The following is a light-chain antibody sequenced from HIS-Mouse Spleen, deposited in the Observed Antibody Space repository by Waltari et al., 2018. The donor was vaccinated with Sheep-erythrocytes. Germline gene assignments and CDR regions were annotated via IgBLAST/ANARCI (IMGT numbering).Light chain of an antibody. Sequence: DIQMTQSPSSLSASLGDRVTITCQASQDISNYLNWYQQKPGKAPKLLIYDASNLETGVPSRFSGSGSGTDFTFTISSLQPEDIATYYCQQYDNLLTFGGGTK. CDR3: QQYDNLLT. CDR2: DAS. J-gene: IGKJ4*01. CDR1: QDISNY. V-gene: IGKV1-33*01.